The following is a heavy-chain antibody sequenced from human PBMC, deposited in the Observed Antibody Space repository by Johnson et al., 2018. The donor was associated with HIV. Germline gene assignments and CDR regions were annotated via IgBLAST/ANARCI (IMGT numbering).Heavy chain of an antibody. CDR2: ISYDGSNK. J-gene: IGHJ3*02. CDR1: GFTFSTSG. CDR3: ARDRNGTGGDALDI. Sequence: VQLVESGGGVVQPGRSLRLSCAASGFTFSTSGMHWVRQAPGKGMEWVAVISYDGSNKYYADSVKGRFTISRDNSKNTLYLQMNSLRAEDTAVYYCARDRNGTGGDALDIWGQGTMVTVAS. D-gene: IGHD3-10*01. V-gene: IGHV3-30*03.